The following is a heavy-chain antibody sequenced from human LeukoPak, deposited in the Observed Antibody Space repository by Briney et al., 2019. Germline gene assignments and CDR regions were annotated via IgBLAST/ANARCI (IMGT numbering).Heavy chain of an antibody. V-gene: IGHV4-39*01. CDR1: GGSISSSSYY. CDR3: ARTTITIFGVAPPGAFDI. J-gene: IGHJ3*02. Sequence: SETLSLTCTVSGGSISSSSYYWGWIRQPPGKGLEWIGSIYYSGSTYYNPFLKSRVTISVDTSKNQFSLKLSSVTAADTAVYYCARTTITIFGVAPPGAFDIWGQGTMVTVSS. D-gene: IGHD3-3*01. CDR2: IYYSGST.